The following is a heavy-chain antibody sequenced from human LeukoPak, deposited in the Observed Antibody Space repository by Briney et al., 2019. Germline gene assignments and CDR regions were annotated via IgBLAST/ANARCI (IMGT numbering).Heavy chain of an antibody. CDR2: IRSKGYGGTT. CDR1: GFTFGDYA. Sequence: GGSLRLSCTTSGFTFGDYAMSWVRQAPGKGLEWVGIIRSKGYGGTTEYAASVKGRFTISRDDSKSIAYLQMNSLKTEDTAVYYCTRVRGYNYGYGDYWGQGTLVTVSS. V-gene: IGHV3-49*04. J-gene: IGHJ4*02. D-gene: IGHD5-18*01. CDR3: TRVRGYNYGYGDY.